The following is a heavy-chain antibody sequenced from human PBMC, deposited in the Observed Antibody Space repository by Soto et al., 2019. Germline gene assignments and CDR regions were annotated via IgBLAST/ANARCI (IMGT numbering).Heavy chain of an antibody. D-gene: IGHD3-10*01. Sequence: GGSLRLSCAASGFTVSNYAMSWVRQAPGKGLEWVSAISGDGDDTYYADSVKGRFTISRDNSKNTLYLRMNSLRAEDTAVYYCAKNYDYWGQGTRVTVSS. J-gene: IGHJ4*02. CDR2: ISGDGDDT. V-gene: IGHV3-23*01. CDR1: GFTVSNYA. CDR3: AKNYDY.